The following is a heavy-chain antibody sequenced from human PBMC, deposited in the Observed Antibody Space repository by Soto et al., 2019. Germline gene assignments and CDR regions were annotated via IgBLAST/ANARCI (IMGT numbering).Heavy chain of an antibody. CDR1: GYSFTSYW. J-gene: IGHJ4*02. Sequence: PGESLKISRKGSGYSFTSYWIGWVRQMPGKGLEWMGIIYPGDSDTRYSPSFQGQVTISADKSISTAYLQWSSLKASDTAMYYCARVQLWLQDGFDYWGRGTLVTVSS. D-gene: IGHD5-18*01. V-gene: IGHV5-51*01. CDR2: IYPGDSDT. CDR3: ARVQLWLQDGFDY.